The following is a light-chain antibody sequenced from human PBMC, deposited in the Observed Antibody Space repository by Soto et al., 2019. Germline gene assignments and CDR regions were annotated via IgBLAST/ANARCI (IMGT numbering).Light chain of an antibody. CDR1: SSNIGAGYD. Sequence: QSALTQPPSVSGAPGQRVTISCTGSSSNIGAGYDVHWYQQLPGTAPKLLIYGNSNRPSGVPDRFSGSKSGTSASLAITGLQAEDVADYYCQSYDISLSEHVVFGGGTKVTVL. V-gene: IGLV1-40*01. J-gene: IGLJ2*01. CDR3: QSYDISLSEHVV. CDR2: GNS.